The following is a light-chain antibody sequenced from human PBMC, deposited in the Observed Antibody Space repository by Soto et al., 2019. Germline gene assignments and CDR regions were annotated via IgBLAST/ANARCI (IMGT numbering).Light chain of an antibody. J-gene: IGLJ3*02. Sequence: QSALTQPASVSGSPGQAITISCTGTSSDIGGSNYVSWYQHHPGKAPKLMIYGVSNRPSGVSNRFSASKSGNTASLTISGLQAEDEAYYYCSSYVSSLTLLFGGGTKLTVL. CDR1: SSDIGGSNY. CDR2: GVS. V-gene: IGLV2-14*01. CDR3: SSYVSSLTLL.